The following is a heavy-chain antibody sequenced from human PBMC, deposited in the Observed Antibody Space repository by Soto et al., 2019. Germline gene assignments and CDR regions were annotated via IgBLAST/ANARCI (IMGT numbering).Heavy chain of an antibody. CDR2: ISSSSSYI. CDR3: ARGVEMATIRFFFDY. CDR1: GFTFSSYS. V-gene: IGHV3-21*01. Sequence: EVQLVESGGGLVKPGGSLRLSCAASGFTFSSYSMNWVRQAPWKGLGWVSSISSSSSYIYYADSVKGRFTISRDNAKNSLYLQMNSLRAEDTAVYYCARGVEMATIRFFFDYWGQGTLVTVSS. D-gene: IGHD5-12*01. J-gene: IGHJ4*02.